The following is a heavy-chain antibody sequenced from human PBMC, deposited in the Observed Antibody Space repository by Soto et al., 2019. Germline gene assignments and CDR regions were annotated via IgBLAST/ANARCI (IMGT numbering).Heavy chain of an antibody. CDR3: AKDRPPTTYGGNSGSYYYYGMDV. V-gene: IGHV3-23*01. CDR1: GFTFSSYA. J-gene: IGHJ6*02. D-gene: IGHD4-17*01. Sequence: GGSLRLSCAASGFTFSSYAMSWVRQAPGKGLEWVSAISGSGGSTYYADSVKGRFTNSRDNSKNTLYLQMNSLRAEDTAVYYCAKDRPPTTYGGNSGSYYYYGMDVWGQGTTVTVSS. CDR2: ISGSGGST.